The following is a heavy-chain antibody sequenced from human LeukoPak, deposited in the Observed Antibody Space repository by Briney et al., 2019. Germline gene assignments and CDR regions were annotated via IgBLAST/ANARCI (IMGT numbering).Heavy chain of an antibody. CDR1: GFTFSSYW. CDR2: IKQDGSEK. D-gene: IGHD3-9*01. V-gene: IGHV3-7*01. Sequence: GGSLRLSCAASGFTFSSYWMSWVRQAPGKGLEWVANIKQDGSEKYYVDSVKGRFTISRDNAKNSLYLQMNSLRDEDTAVYYCARDRIRYFDWLDLYYYYYGMDVWGQGTTVTVSS. J-gene: IGHJ6*02. CDR3: ARDRIRYFDWLDLYYYYYGMDV.